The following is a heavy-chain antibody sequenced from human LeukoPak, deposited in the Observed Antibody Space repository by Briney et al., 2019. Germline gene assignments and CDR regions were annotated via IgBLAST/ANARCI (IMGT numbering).Heavy chain of an antibody. CDR3: AREVGATKVHDY. Sequence: SETLSLTCTVSGGSISSYYWSWIRQPPGKGLEWIGYIYYSGSTNYNPSLKSRVTISVDTSKNQFSLKLSSVTAADTAVYYCAREVGATKVHDYWGQGTLVTVSS. J-gene: IGHJ4*02. CDR1: GGSISSYY. CDR2: IYYSGST. D-gene: IGHD1-26*01. V-gene: IGHV4-59*01.